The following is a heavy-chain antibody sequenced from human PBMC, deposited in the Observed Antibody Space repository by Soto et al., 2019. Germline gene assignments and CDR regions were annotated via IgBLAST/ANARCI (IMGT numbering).Heavy chain of an antibody. CDR1: GGTFSSYT. CDR3: ARDHESRGYFDY. V-gene: IGHV1-69*08. J-gene: IGHJ4*02. CDR2: IIPILGIA. D-gene: IGHD3-10*01. Sequence: QVQPVQSGAEVKKPGSSVKVSCKASGGTFSSYTISWVRQAPGQGLEWMGRIIPILGIANYAQKFQGRVTITADKSTSTAYMELSSLRSEDTAVYYCARDHESRGYFDYWGQGTLVTVSS.